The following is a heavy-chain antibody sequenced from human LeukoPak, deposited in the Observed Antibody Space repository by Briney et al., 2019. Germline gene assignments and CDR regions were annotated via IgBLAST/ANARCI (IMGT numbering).Heavy chain of an antibody. J-gene: IGHJ4*02. D-gene: IGHD3-16*02. Sequence: SETLSLTCAVYGGSFSGYYWSWIRQPPGKGLEWIGEINHSGSTNYNPSLKSRVTISVDTSKNQFSLKLSSVTAADTAVYYCARAEVKLYNQRRYYFDYWGQGTLVTVSS. CDR1: GGSFSGYY. CDR3: ARAEVKLYNQRRYYFDY. V-gene: IGHV4-34*01. CDR2: INHSGST.